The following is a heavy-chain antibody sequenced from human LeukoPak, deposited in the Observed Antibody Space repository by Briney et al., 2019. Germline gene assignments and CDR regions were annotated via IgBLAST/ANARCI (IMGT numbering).Heavy chain of an antibody. V-gene: IGHV4-39*01. CDR2: IYYSGST. D-gene: IGHD2-2*01. CDR1: GGSISSSSYY. CDR3: ASLGKYQLLYVDY. J-gene: IGHJ4*02. Sequence: SETLSLTCTVSGGSISSSSYYWGWIRQPPGKGLEWIGSIYYSGSTYYNPSLKSRVTISVDTSKNQFSLKLSSVTAADTAVYYCASLGKYQLLYVDYWGQGTLVTVSS.